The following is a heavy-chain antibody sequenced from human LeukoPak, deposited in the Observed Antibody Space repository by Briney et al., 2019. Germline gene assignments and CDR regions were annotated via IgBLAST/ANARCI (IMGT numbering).Heavy chain of an antibody. CDR3: ARDLGYSSSWEVVSYGMDV. Sequence: ASVTVSFKASGYTFTIYGISWVRQAPGQGLEWMGWISAYNGNTNYAQKLQGRVTMTTDTSTSTAYMELRSLRSDDTAVYYCARDLGYSSSWEVVSYGMDVWGQGTTVTDSS. CDR1: GYTFTIYG. CDR2: ISAYNGNT. V-gene: IGHV1-18*01. D-gene: IGHD6-13*01. J-gene: IGHJ6*02.